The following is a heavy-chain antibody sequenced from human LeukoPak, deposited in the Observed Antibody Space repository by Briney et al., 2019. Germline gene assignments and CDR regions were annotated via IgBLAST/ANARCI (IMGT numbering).Heavy chain of an antibody. Sequence: TLSLTCTVSGGSISTYYWSWIRQPPGKGLEWIGYIYDSGSTDYNPSLKSRVTISVDTSKNQFSLNLTSLTAADTAVYYCAKGGKGFPLGLRFDSWGQGTLVSVSS. CDR2: IYDSGST. CDR3: AKGGKGFPLGLRFDS. J-gene: IGHJ4*02. CDR1: GGSISTYY. V-gene: IGHV4-59*01. D-gene: IGHD2-21*01.